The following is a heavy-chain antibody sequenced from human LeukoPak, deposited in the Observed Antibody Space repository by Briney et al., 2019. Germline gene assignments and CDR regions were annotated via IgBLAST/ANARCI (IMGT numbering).Heavy chain of an antibody. CDR1: GFTFSSYS. V-gene: IGHV3-21*01. J-gene: IGHJ3*02. CDR3: ASDSSWYPSAFDI. D-gene: IGHD6-13*01. CDR2: ISSSSSYI. Sequence: PGGSLRLSCAASGFTFSSYSMKWVRQAPGKGLEWVSSISSSSSYIYYADSVKGRFTISRDNAKNSLYLQMNSLRAEDTAVYYCASDSSWYPSAFDIWGQGTMVTVSS.